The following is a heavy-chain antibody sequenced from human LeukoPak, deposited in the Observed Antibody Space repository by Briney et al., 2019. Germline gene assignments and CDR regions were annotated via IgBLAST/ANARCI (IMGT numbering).Heavy chain of an antibody. Sequence: GESLKISCKGSGYSFTSYWIGWVRQMPGKGPEWMGIIHPGDSETRYSPSYQGQVTISADKSISTAYLQWSSLKASDTAMYYCARRFGTRGLGPPDYWGQGTLVTVSS. V-gene: IGHV5-51*01. CDR3: ARRFGTRGLGPPDY. D-gene: IGHD3-16*01. J-gene: IGHJ4*02. CDR2: IHPGDSET. CDR1: GYSFTSYW.